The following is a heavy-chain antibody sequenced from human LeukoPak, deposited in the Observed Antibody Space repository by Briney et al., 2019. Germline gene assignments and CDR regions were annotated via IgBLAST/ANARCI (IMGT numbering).Heavy chain of an antibody. Sequence: SVPLSLTCAVYGGSLSRYYGICMRQPPGKGLDSIGQINHSGSTNYHPSRKRRVTISVDTSKNQFSLTLSSVTAADTAVYYCARGRPLTVKNRRWFDPWGQGTLVTVSS. CDR1: GGSLSRYY. CDR2: INHSGST. J-gene: IGHJ5*02. CDR3: ARGRPLTVKNRRWFDP. D-gene: IGHD4-17*01. V-gene: IGHV4-34*01.